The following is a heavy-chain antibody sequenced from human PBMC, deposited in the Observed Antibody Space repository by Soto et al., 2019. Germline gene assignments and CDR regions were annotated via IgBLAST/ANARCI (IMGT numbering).Heavy chain of an antibody. D-gene: IGHD4-4*01. CDR2: MNPNSGNT. V-gene: IGHV1-8*01. Sequence: ASVKVSCKASGYTFTSYDINWVRQATGQGLEWMGWMNPNSGNTGYAQKFQGRVTMTRNTSISTAYMELSSLRSEDTAVYYCAREGRWYSTYESYYGMDVWGQGTTVTVSS. CDR1: GYTFTSYD. J-gene: IGHJ6*02. CDR3: AREGRWYSTYESYYGMDV.